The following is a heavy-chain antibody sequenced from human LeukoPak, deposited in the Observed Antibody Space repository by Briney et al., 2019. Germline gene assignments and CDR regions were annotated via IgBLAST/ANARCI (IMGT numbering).Heavy chain of an antibody. CDR1: GYTFTGYY. D-gene: IGHD3-10*01. Sequence: ASVKVSCKASGYTFTGYYMHWVRQAPGQGLEWMGWINPNSGGTNYAQKFQGWVTMTRDTSISTAYMELSRLRSDDTAVYYCARGGTMVRGVISALDYWGQGTLVTVSS. CDR2: INPNSGGT. J-gene: IGHJ4*02. CDR3: ARGGTMVRGVISALDY. V-gene: IGHV1-2*04.